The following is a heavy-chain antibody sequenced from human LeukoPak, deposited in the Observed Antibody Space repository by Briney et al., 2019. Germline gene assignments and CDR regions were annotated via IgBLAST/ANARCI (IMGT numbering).Heavy chain of an antibody. J-gene: IGHJ3*02. Sequence: PSETLSLTCTVSGGSISSSSSYWAWIRQPPGTGLEWIGNIYYSGSTYYSPSLKSRLTISVDTSKNQFSLKLSSVTAADTAVYYCARETIDITVTVVVRMGDAFDIWGQGTMITVSS. CDR1: GGSISSSSSY. CDR2: IYYSGST. CDR3: ARETIDITVTVVVRMGDAFDI. D-gene: IGHD3-22*01. V-gene: IGHV4-39*02.